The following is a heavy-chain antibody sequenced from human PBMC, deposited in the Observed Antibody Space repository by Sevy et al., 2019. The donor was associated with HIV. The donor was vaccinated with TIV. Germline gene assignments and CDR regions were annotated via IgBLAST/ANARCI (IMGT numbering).Heavy chain of an antibody. J-gene: IGHJ4*02. Sequence: ASVKVSCKVSGCTLTKLSMHWVRQAPGKGLEWMGSFDPEDGERIYAQNFQGRVTMSEDTSTDTAYMDLSSLRSDDTAVYFCVATREYYYGNSGYFDYWGQGTLVTVSS. D-gene: IGHD3-22*01. CDR2: FDPEDGER. CDR1: GCTLTKLS. V-gene: IGHV1-24*01. CDR3: VATREYYYGNSGYFDY.